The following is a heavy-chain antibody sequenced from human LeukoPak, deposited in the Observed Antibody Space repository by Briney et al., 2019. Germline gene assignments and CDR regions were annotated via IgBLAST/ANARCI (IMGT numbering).Heavy chain of an antibody. CDR1: GFTFSRYW. CDR3: AREYSTGFDP. CDR2: INSDGSST. D-gene: IGHD2-15*01. J-gene: IGHJ5*02. V-gene: IGHV3-74*01. Sequence: PGGSLRLSCAASGFTFSRYWMHWVRQGPGKGLVWVSRINSDGSSTSYADSVKGRFTISRDNAENTLYRQMNSLRAEDTAVYYCAREYSTGFDPWGQGTLVTVSS.